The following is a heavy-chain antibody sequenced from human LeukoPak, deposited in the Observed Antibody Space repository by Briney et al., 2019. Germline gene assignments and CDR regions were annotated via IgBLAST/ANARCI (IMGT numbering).Heavy chain of an antibody. D-gene: IGHD5-18*01. CDR1: GFTFDDYA. J-gene: IGHJ5*02. Sequence: GGSLRLSCAASGFTFDDYAMHWVRQAPRKGLEWVSGISRNSGSIGYADSVKGRFTISRDNAKNSLYLQMNSLRAEDTALYYCAKAGRRYSYAYNWFDPWGQGTLVTVSS. CDR3: AKAGRRYSYAYNWFDP. V-gene: IGHV3-9*01. CDR2: ISRNSGSI.